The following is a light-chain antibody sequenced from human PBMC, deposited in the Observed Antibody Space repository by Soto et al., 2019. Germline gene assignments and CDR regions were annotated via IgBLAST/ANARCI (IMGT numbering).Light chain of an antibody. CDR2: GTS. V-gene: IGKV3-20*01. CDR1: QSINNHF. CDR3: QHYGSPFT. Sequence: VVLTQSPGTLSLSPGERATLSCRASQSINNHFLAWYQQKRGQAPRLLIYGTSNRATGIPDRFSGSGSGTDFILAISRLEPEDFAVYYCQHYGSPFTFGPGTKVDIK. J-gene: IGKJ3*01.